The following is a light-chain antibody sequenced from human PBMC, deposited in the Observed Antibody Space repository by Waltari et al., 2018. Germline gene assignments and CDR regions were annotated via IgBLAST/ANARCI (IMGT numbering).Light chain of an antibody. CDR1: QSVSRA. CDR3: QHYVXLPAT. J-gene: IGKJ1*01. CDR2: GAS. V-gene: IGKV3-20*01. Sequence: EIVVTQSPGILSLSPGERATLSCRASQSVSRALAWYPQKPGQAPRLIIYGASNRATGIPDRFSGGGSGTDFSLTISRLEPEDFAVYYCQHYVXLPATFGXGTKVXIX.